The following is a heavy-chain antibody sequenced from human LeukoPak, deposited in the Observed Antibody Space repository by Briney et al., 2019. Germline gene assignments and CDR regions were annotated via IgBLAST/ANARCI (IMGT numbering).Heavy chain of an antibody. CDR3: ARHVEPSSKDGSNI. CDR2: ISGSGGVNT. J-gene: IGHJ3*02. CDR1: GFTFSSYA. D-gene: IGHD6-19*01. Sequence: PGGSLRLSCTISGFTFSSYAMSWVRQAPGKGLEWVSSISGSGGVNTYYADSVKGLFTISRDSSKSTLFLQMNSLRADDTAVYYCARHVEPSSKDGSNIWGQGTMVTVSS. V-gene: IGHV3-23*01.